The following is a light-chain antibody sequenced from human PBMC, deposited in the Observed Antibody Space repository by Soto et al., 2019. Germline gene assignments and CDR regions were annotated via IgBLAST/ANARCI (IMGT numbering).Light chain of an antibody. CDR3: QQYGVSPVT. J-gene: IGKJ1*01. V-gene: IGKV3-20*01. CDR1: QSIRSIY. CDR2: GAS. Sequence: EIVLTQSLGTLSLSPGERATLSCRASQSIRSIYLAWYQQKPGQSPRLLIYGASSRATGIPDRFSGSGSGTDFTLTISRLEAEDSAVYYCQQYGVSPVTFGQGTKVEIK.